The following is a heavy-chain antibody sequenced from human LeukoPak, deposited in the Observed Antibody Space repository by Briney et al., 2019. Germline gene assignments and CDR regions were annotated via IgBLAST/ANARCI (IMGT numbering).Heavy chain of an antibody. Sequence: PSETLSLTCAVYGGSFSGYYWSWIRQPPGKGLEWIGEINHSGSTNYNPSLKSRVTISVDTSKNQFSLKLSSVTAADTAVYYCARRRIPYGSGSYYHMFDPWGQGTLVTVSS. CDR1: GGSFSGYY. D-gene: IGHD3-10*01. CDR2: INHSGST. J-gene: IGHJ5*02. CDR3: ARRRIPYGSGSYYHMFDP. V-gene: IGHV4-34*01.